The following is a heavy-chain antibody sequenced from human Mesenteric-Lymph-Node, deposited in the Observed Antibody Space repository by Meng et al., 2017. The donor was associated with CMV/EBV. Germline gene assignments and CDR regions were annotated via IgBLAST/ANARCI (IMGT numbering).Heavy chain of an antibody. CDR1: GYPFTSYG. J-gene: IGHJ6*02. CDR3: ARDTAMTPKWLDV. D-gene: IGHD5-18*01. CDR2: ISAYNGNT. Sequence: ASVKVSCKASGYPFTSYGISWVRQAPGQGLAWMGWISAYNGNTNYAQKVQGRVTMTTGTSTSTAYMELRSLRSDDTAVYYCARDTAMTPKWLDVWGQGTTVTVSS. V-gene: IGHV1-18*01.